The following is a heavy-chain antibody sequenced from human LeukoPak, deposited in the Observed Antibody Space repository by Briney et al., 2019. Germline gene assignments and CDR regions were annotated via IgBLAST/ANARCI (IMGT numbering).Heavy chain of an antibody. CDR2: ISAYNGNT. D-gene: IGHD2-2*01. CDR3: ARDGEGIGRYCSSTSCYSDY. CDR1: GYTFTSYG. Sequence: ASVKVSCKASGYTFTSYGVTWVRQAPGQGLEWMGWISAYNGNTNYAQKFQGRVTMTTDTSTSTAYMELRSLRSDDTAVYYCARDGEGIGRYCSSTSCYSDYWGQGTLVTVSS. J-gene: IGHJ4*02. V-gene: IGHV1-18*01.